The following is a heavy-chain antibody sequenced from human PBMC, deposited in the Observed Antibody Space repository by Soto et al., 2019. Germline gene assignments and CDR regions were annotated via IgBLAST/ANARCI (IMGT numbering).Heavy chain of an antibody. J-gene: IGHJ4*02. D-gene: IGHD3-3*01. CDR1: GFTFSSYT. CDR2: ITSGSDYI. CDR3: TREQVVTIFRREKRGSLDN. Sequence: EVQLVESGGGLVNSGGSLRLSCAASGFTFSSYTMNWVRQAPGKGLEWVAFITSGSDYIYYADSVKGRFTISRDDANNLLFLQMSGLRAEDRVVYYWTREQVVTIFRREKRGSLDNWRRGPLVPFSS. V-gene: IGHV3-21*01.